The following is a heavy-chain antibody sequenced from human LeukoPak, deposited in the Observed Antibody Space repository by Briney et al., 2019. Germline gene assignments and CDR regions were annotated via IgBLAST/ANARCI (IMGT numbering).Heavy chain of an antibody. CDR3: AGGSGDYSPDF. CDR2: IWYDGSNK. CDR1: RITFSSYV. J-gene: IGHJ4*02. V-gene: IGHV3-33*08. D-gene: IGHD4-17*01. Sequence: GGSLRLSCAASRITFSSYVMSWVRQAPGKGLEWVALIWYDGSNKYYADSVKGRFTISRDNAKNTLYLQMNSLRAEDTAVYYCAGGSGDYSPDFWGQGTLVTVSS.